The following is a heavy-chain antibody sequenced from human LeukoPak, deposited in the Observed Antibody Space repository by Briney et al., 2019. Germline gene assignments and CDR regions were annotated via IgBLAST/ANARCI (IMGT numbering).Heavy chain of an antibody. CDR3: ARALSEMATIGEDFDY. V-gene: IGHV1-46*01. CDR2: INPSGGST. D-gene: IGHD5-24*01. Sequence: ASVKVSCKASGGTFSSSAISWVRQAPGQGLEWMGIINPSGGSTSYAQKFQGRVTMTRDTSTSTVFMELSSLRSEDTAMYYCARALSEMATIGEDFDYWGQGTLVTVSS. J-gene: IGHJ4*02. CDR1: GGTFSSSA.